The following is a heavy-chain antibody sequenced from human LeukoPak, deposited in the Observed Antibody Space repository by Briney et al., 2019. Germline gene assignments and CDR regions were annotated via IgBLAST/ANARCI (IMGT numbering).Heavy chain of an antibody. V-gene: IGHV4-61*05. CDR3: ARGHCTSGSCSRWFDP. D-gene: IGHD2-15*01. CDR1: GGSISSSNYY. CDR2: IYNSGST. Sequence: SETLSLTCTVSGGSISSSNYYWGWIRQPPGKGLEWIGRIYNSGSTNYNPSLKSRVTISVDTSKNQFSLKLSSVTAADTAVYYCARGHCTSGSCSRWFDPWGQGTLVTVSS. J-gene: IGHJ5*02.